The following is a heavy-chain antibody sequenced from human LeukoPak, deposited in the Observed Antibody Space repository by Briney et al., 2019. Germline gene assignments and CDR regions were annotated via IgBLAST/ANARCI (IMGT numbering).Heavy chain of an antibody. CDR1: GGSFSGYY. J-gene: IGHJ4*02. CDR2: INHSGST. Sequence: SETLSLTCAAYGGSFSGYYWSWIRQPPGKGLEWIGEINHSGSTNCNPPLKSRVTISVDTSKNQFSLKLSSVTAADTAVYYCALSVPSSGWGTSFDYWGQGTLVTVSS. CDR3: ALSVPSSGWGTSFDY. V-gene: IGHV4-34*01. D-gene: IGHD6-19*01.